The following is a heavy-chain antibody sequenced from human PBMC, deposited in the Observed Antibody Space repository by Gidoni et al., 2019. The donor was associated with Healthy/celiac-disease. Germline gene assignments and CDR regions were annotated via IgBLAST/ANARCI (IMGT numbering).Heavy chain of an antibody. V-gene: IGHV4-30-4*01. Sequence: QVPLPASCPGLVPPSQTLSLTCTVSGGSISSGDYYWSWIRQPPGKGLEWIGYIYDNPSLKRRVTISVDTSKNQFSLKLSSVTAADTAVYYCAREDGDHQPLPDYGGQGTLVTVSS. D-gene: IGHD2-21*02. CDR2: I. CDR1: GGSISSGDYY. CDR3: AREDGDHQPLPDY. J-gene: IGHJ4*02.